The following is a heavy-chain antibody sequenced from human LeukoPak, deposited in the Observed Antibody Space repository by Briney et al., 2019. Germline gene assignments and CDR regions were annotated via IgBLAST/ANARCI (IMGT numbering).Heavy chain of an antibody. J-gene: IGHJ3*02. Sequence: PGGSLRLSCAASGFTFSSYSMNWVRQAPGEGLEWVSYISSSSSTIYYADSVKGRFTISRDNAKNSLYLQMNSLRAEDTAVYYCARDRFVVVPAAPEGDAFDIWGQGTMVTVSS. CDR1: GFTFSSYS. D-gene: IGHD2-2*01. V-gene: IGHV3-48*01. CDR3: ARDRFVVVPAAPEGDAFDI. CDR2: ISSSSSTI.